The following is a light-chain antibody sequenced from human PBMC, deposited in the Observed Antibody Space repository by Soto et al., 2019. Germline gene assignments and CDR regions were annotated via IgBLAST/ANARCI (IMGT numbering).Light chain of an antibody. CDR1: QSISNTF. Sequence: EIVLTQSPGTLSLSPGEGATLSCRASQSISNTFLAWYQQRPGQAPRILIYGASRRATGIPDRFSGSGSGKYFILTISILEPEYFVLYYCQQYYSSWTFGQGTKVEMK. CDR3: QQYYSSWT. V-gene: IGKV3-20*01. J-gene: IGKJ1*01. CDR2: GAS.